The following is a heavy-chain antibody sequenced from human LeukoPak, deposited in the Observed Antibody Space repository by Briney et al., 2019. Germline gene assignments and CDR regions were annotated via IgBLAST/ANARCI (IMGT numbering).Heavy chain of an antibody. CDR2: IYYSGST. CDR1: GGAISSYY. J-gene: IGHJ6*03. Sequence: SETLSLTCTVSGGAISSYYWSWIRQPPGKGLEWIGYIYYSGSTNYNPSLKSRVTISVDTSKNQFSLKLSSVTAADTAVYYCARGPPSYSSGWWPEYYYYYYMDVWGKGTTVTVSS. CDR3: ARGPPSYSSGWWPEYYYYYYMDV. D-gene: IGHD6-19*01. V-gene: IGHV4-59*01.